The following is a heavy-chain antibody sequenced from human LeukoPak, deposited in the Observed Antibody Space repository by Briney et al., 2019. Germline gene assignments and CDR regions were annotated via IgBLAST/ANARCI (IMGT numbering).Heavy chain of an antibody. D-gene: IGHD3-10*01. CDR3: ARDPYYGSGRYRYGMDV. V-gene: IGHV1-8*01. J-gene: IGHJ6*04. Sequence: GASVKVSCKTSGYTFTTYDINWVRQATGQGLEWMGWVNPNTGDTGYAQKFQGRVTLTRNTSISTAYMELSSLRSEDTAVYYCARDPYYGSGRYRYGMDVWGKGTTVTISS. CDR2: VNPNTGDT. CDR1: GYTFTTYD.